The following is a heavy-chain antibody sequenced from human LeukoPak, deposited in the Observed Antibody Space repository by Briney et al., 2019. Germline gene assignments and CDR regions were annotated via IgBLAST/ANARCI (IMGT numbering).Heavy chain of an antibody. J-gene: IGHJ4*02. CDR1: GFTFTSSA. V-gene: IGHV1-58*02. CDR3: ARRLGGGGYDYDY. CDR2: IVVGSGNT. Sequence: SVKVSCKASGFTFTSSAMQWVRQARGQRLEWIGWIVVGSGNTNYAQKFQERVTITRDMSTSTAYMELSSLRSEDTAVYYCARRLGGGGYDYDYWGQGTLVTVSS. D-gene: IGHD5-12*01.